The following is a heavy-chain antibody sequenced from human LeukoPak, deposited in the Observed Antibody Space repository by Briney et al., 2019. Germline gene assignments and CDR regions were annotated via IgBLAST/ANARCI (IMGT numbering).Heavy chain of an antibody. D-gene: IGHD3-3*01. J-gene: IGHJ4*02. CDR3: AGDGGGLGYDFWSGPGAIDY. Sequence: SETLSLTCTVSGGSISSTGYYWGCIRQPPGKGLEWIGSIYYSGSTYYNPSLKSRVTISIDTSKNQFSLKLSSVTAADTAVYYCAGDGGGLGYDFWSGPGAIDYWGQGTLVTVSS. V-gene: IGHV4-39*07. CDR2: IYYSGST. CDR1: GGSISSTGYY.